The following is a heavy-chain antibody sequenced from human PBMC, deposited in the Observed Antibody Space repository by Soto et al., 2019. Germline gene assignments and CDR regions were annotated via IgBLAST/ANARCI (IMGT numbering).Heavy chain of an antibody. CDR3: ARRYSSSWYVLYYFDY. V-gene: IGHV4-39*01. J-gene: IGHJ4*02. Sequence: SETLSLTCTVSGGSISSCGYYWSWIRQHPGKGLEWIGCIYYSGSTYYNPSLKSRVTISVDTSKNQFSLKLSSVTAADTAVYYCARRYSSSWYVLYYFDYWGQGTLVTVSS. CDR1: GGSISSCGYY. CDR2: IYYSGST. D-gene: IGHD6-13*01.